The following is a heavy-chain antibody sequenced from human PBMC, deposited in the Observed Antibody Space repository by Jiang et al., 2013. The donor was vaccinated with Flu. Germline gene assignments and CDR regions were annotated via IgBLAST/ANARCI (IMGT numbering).Heavy chain of an antibody. Sequence: VQLVESGGGLVQPGGSLRLSCAASGFTFSSYEMNWVRQAPGKGLEWVSYISSSGSTTYSADSVKGRFTISRDNAKNSLYLQMNGLRAEDTAVYYCAREDPGSWYNYYYGMDVWGPGTTVTVSS. CDR2: ISSSGSTT. D-gene: IGHD6-13*01. CDR3: AREDPGSWYNYYYGMDV. CDR1: GFTFSSYE. J-gene: IGHJ6*02. V-gene: IGHV3-48*03.